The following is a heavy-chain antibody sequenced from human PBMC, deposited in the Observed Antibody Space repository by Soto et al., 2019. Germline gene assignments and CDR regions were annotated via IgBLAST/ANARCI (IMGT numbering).Heavy chain of an antibody. Sequence: SETLSLTCAVSGGSISSSNWWSWVSQPPGKGLEWIGEIYHSGSTNYNPSLKSRVTISVDKSKNQFSLKLSSVTAADTAVYYCARGVVTMVRGLYYYYGMDVWGQGTTVTVSS. CDR2: IYHSGST. D-gene: IGHD3-10*01. CDR3: ARGVVTMVRGLYYYYGMDV. V-gene: IGHV4-4*02. J-gene: IGHJ6*02. CDR1: GGSISSSNW.